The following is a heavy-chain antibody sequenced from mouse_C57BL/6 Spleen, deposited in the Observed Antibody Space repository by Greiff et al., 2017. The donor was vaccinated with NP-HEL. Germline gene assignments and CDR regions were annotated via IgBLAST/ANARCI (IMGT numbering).Heavy chain of an antibody. D-gene: IGHD2-5*01. J-gene: IGHJ1*03. CDR2: IHPNSGST. CDR1: GYTFTSYW. CDR3: ARSRYSNYFWYVDV. V-gene: IGHV1-64*01. Sequence: QVQLKQSGAELVKPGASVKLSCKASGYTFTSYWMHWVKQRPGQGLEWIGMIHPNSGSTNYNEKFKSKATLTVDKSSSTAYMQLSSLTSEDSAVYHCARSRYSNYFWYVDVWGTGTTVTVSS.